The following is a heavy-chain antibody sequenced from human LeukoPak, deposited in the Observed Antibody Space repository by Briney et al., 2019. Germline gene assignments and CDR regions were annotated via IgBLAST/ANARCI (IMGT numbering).Heavy chain of an antibody. J-gene: IGHJ3*02. V-gene: IGHV3-21*01. D-gene: IGHD1-7*01. Sequence: GGSLRLSCADSGFTFSSYSMNWVRQAPGKGLEWVSSISSGSSHIFYADSVKGRFTISRKNARNSLYLQMNSLRAEDTAVYYCARGGTGATRDDTFDIWGQGTMVTVSS. CDR3: ARGGTGATRDDTFDI. CDR2: ISSGSSHI. CDR1: GFTFSSYS.